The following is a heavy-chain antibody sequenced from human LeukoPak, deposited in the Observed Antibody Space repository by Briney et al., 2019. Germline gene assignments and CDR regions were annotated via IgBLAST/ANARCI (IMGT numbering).Heavy chain of an antibody. J-gene: IGHJ4*02. CDR3: ARDVGNYDSGTSYFDY. V-gene: IGHV3-33*01. D-gene: IGHD3-10*01. CDR2: IWYDGSKK. CDR1: GYXFSSHG. Sequence: GGSLRLSCAASGYXFSSHGMFWVRQAPGKGLEWVAIIWYDGSKKYYADSVKGRFTISRDQSKNTLYLQMNSLTAEDTAVYYCARDVGNYDSGTSYFDYWGQGTLVTVS.